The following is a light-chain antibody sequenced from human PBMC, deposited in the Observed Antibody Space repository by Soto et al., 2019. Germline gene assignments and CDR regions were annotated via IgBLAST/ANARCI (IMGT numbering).Light chain of an antibody. CDR3: EQLDSYPRT. CDR1: QYIASN. J-gene: IGKJ4*02. V-gene: IGKV1-9*01. Sequence: NQLAQSPSNLSAAIGDRVTITCRASQYIASNLAWYQQKAGKGPSLLIYTASFLRDGVPSRFSGGGSGTYCTLTISGLQPEDSGTYFCEQLDSYPRTFGGGTKVEIK. CDR2: TAS.